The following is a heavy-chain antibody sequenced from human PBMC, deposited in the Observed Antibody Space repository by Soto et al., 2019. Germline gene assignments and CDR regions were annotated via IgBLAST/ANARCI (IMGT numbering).Heavy chain of an antibody. D-gene: IGHD3-22*01. CDR3: ARGRGYFDSTGNYYYFDY. J-gene: IGHJ4*02. CDR1: GYTSTSYI. Sequence: ASVKVSCKTSGYTSTSYIMHWVRQAPGQRPEWMGWINGGDDNRKYSQKFQGRVTIARDTSASTAYMELSSLRSEDTAVYYCARGRGYFDSTGNYYYFDYWGQGTLVTVSS. V-gene: IGHV1-3*01. CDR2: INGGDDNR.